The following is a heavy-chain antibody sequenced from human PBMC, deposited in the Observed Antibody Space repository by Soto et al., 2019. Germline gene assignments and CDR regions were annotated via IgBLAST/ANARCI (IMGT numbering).Heavy chain of an antibody. CDR3: ARERYYYGSGDY. J-gene: IGHJ4*02. CDR1: GFTFSSYW. Sequence: EVQVVESGGGLVQPGGSLRLSCAASGFTFSSYWMSWVRQAPGKGLEWVANIKEDGSEKNYVDSVKGQFTISRDNAKNSLYVQMNSLRAEDTAVYYCARERYYYGSGDYWGQGTLVTVSS. CDR2: IKEDGSEK. V-gene: IGHV3-7*01. D-gene: IGHD3-10*01.